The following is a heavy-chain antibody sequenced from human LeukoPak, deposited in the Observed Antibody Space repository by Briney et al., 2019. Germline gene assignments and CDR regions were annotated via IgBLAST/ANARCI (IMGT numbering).Heavy chain of an antibody. CDR3: ARTYSNYSRYYYYYYMDV. D-gene: IGHD4-11*01. J-gene: IGHJ6*03. V-gene: IGHV4-4*07. Sequence: SETLSLTCTVSDGSISGYYWSWIRQPAGKGLEWIGRIYTSGSTNYNPSLKSRVTISVDTSKNHFSLRLSSVTAADTAVYYCARTYSNYSRYYYYYYMDVWGKGTTVTVSS. CDR1: DGSISGYY. CDR2: IYTSGST.